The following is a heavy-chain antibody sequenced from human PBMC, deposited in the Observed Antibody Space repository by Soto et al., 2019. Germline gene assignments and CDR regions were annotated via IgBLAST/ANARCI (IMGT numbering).Heavy chain of an antibody. J-gene: IGHJ3*02. D-gene: IGHD3-22*01. CDR1: GYSFTSYW. CDR2: NDPSDSYT. V-gene: IGHV5-10-1*01. Sequence: GESLKISCKGSGYSFTSYWISWVRQMPGKGLEWMGRNDPSDSYTNYSPSFQGHVTISADKSISTAYLQWSSLKASDTAMYYCATTAYYYDSSGYYPDAFDIWGQGTMVTVSS. CDR3: ATTAYYYDSSGYYPDAFDI.